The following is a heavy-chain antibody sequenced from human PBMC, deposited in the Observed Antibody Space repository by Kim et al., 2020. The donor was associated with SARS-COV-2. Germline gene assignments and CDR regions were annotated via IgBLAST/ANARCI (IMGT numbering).Heavy chain of an antibody. CDR3: ARDRSVVVPAAILQYYYYYYMDV. Sequence: ASVKVSCKASGYTFTSYGISWVRQAPGQGLEWMGWISAYNGNTNYAQKLQGRVTMTTDTSTSTAYMELRSLRSDDTAVYYCARDRSVVVPAAILQYYYYYYMDVWGKGTTVTVSS. D-gene: IGHD2-2*01. V-gene: IGHV1-18*01. CDR2: ISAYNGNT. J-gene: IGHJ6*03. CDR1: GYTFTSYG.